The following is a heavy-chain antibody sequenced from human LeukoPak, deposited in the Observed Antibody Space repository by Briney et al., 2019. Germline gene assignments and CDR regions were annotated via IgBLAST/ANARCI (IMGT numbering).Heavy chain of an antibody. D-gene: IGHD4-17*01. J-gene: IGHJ5*02. V-gene: IGHV3-53*01. CDR3: IVFGDSNH. CDR2: IHTSGDT. Sequence: GGSLSLSCAASGLTGSHNYVSWVRQAPGKGLEWVSAIHTSGDTCYADSVKGRFTISRDTSKNTLYLQINSLRVEDTAVYYCIVFGDSNHWGQGTLVTVSS. CDR1: GLTGSHNY.